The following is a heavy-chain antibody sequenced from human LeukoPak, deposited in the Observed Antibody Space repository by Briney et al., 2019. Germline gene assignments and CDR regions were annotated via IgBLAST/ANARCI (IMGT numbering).Heavy chain of an antibody. V-gene: IGHV4-4*02. CDR1: LDSTTSNF. J-gene: IGHJ4*02. D-gene: IGHD1-14*01. Sequence: SETLSLTCTVSLDSTTSNFWSWVRQPPGKGLEWIGEIHRSGSPNYNPSLQSRVTISIDRSRNQIALELSSATAADTAVYYCAREILGGFNPGAYWGQRTLVTVSS. CDR3: AREILGGFNPGAY. CDR2: IHRSGSP.